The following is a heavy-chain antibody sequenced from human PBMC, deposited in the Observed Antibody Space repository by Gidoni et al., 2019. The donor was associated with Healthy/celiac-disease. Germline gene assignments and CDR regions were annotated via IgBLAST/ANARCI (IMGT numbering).Heavy chain of an antibody. CDR1: GRSFCCYY. V-gene: IGHV4-34*01. Sequence: QVQLQQWGAGLLHPSETLSLTCAFYGRSFCCYYWSWIRQPPGKGMEWIGEINHSGSTNYNPYLKSRVTISVDTSKNQCSLKLSSVTAADTAVYYCARDVWGSYRSLEGGDSWGQGTLVTVSS. CDR3: ARDVWGSYRSLEGGDS. J-gene: IGHJ4*02. D-gene: IGHD3-16*02. CDR2: INHSGST.